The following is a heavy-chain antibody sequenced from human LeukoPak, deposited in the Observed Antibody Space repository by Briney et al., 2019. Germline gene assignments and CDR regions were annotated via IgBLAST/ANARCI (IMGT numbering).Heavy chain of an antibody. J-gene: IGHJ3*02. D-gene: IGHD5-18*01. CDR2: INPNSGGT. CDR1: GYTFTGYY. V-gene: IGHV1-2*02. CDR3: ARDTAMVPGAFDI. Sequence: ASVKVSCKASGYTFTGYYMHWVRQAPGQGLEWMGWINPNSGGTNYAQKFQGRVTMTRDTSISTAYMELSRLRSDDPAVYYCARDTAMVPGAFDIWGQDPMVTVSS.